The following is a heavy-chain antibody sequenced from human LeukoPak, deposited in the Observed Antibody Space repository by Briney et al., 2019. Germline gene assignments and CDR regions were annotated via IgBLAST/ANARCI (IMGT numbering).Heavy chain of an antibody. V-gene: IGHV1-2*02. CDR2: INPNSGGT. CDR1: GYTFTGYY. D-gene: IGHD2-2*01. CDR3: ARRYCSSTSCPPYYYYMDV. J-gene: IGHJ6*03. Sequence: ASVKVSCKASGYTFTGYYMHWVRQAPGQGLEWMGWINPNSGGTNYAQKFQGRVTMTRDTSIGTAYMELSRLRSDDTAVYYCARRYCSSTSCPPYYYYMDVWGKGTTVTVSS.